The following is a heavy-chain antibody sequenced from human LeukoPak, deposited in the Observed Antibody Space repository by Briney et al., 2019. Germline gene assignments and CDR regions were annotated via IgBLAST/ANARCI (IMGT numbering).Heavy chain of an antibody. D-gene: IGHD3-22*01. V-gene: IGHV4-59*06. CDR3: ASDTRLRGSSGYSLDY. Sequence: PSETLSLTCTVSGGSISSYYWSWIRQPPGKGLEWIGYIYYSGSTYYNPSLKSRVTISVDTSKNQFSLKLSSVTAADTAVYYCASDTRLRGSSGYSLDYWGQGTLVTVSS. CDR2: IYYSGST. J-gene: IGHJ4*02. CDR1: GGSISSYY.